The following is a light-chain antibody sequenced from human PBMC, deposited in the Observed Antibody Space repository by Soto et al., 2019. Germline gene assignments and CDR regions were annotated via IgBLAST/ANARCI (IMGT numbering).Light chain of an antibody. CDR1: SSDVGGYDY. CDR2: EVS. V-gene: IGLV2-8*01. Sequence: QSALTQPPSASGSPGQSVTISCTGTSSDVGGYDYVSWYQQHPGKAPKLMIYEVSKRPSGVPDRFSGSKSGNTASLTVSGLQAEDEADYYCSSYAGSSTYVVGTGTKVTGL. J-gene: IGLJ1*01. CDR3: SSYAGSSTYV.